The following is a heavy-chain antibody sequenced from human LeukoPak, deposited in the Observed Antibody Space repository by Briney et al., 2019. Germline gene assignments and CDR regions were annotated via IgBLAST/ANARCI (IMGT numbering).Heavy chain of an antibody. V-gene: IGHV4-30-2*01. CDR2: IYHSGST. D-gene: IGHD6-6*01. CDR3: ARGGAARLRIDY. Sequence: SQTLSLTCAVSGGSISSGGYSWSWIRQPPGKGLEWIGYIYHSGSTYYNPSLKSRVTISADRSKNQFSLKLSSVTAADTAVYYCARGGAARLRIDYWGQGTLVTVSS. CDR1: GGSISSGGYS. J-gene: IGHJ4*02.